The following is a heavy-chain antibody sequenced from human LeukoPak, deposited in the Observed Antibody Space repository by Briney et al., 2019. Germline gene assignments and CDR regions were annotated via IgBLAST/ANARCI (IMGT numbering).Heavy chain of an antibody. CDR3: ARDSGNSGYDVHDY. V-gene: IGHV3-7*01. CDR1: GFAFGSYW. CDR2: IQKDGSEK. Sequence: TGGSLSLSCAASGFAFGSYWMTWVRQAPGEGLEWVANIQKDGSEKNYVDSVKGRFTISRDNAKNSLYLQMNSLRAEDTAVYHCARDSGNSGYDVHDYWGQGTLVTVSS. D-gene: IGHD5-12*01. J-gene: IGHJ4*02.